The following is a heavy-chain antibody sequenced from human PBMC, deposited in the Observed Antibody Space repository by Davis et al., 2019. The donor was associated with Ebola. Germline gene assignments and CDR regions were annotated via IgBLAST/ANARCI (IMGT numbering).Heavy chain of an antibody. CDR3: ARALFPSTVTTLIAFYGMDV. D-gene: IGHD4-17*01. CDR1: GYTFTGYY. V-gene: IGHV1-2*02. CDR2: INPNSGGT. J-gene: IGHJ6*02. Sequence: ASVKVSCKASGYTFTGYYIHWVRQAPGQGLEWMGWINPNSGGTNYAQKFQGRVTITADESTSTAYMELSSLRSEDTAVYYCARALFPSTVTTLIAFYGMDVWGQGTTVTVSS.